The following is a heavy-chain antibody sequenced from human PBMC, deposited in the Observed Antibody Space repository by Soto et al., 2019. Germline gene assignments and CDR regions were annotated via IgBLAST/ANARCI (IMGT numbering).Heavy chain of an antibody. CDR1: GGSISSSSYY. Sequence: SETLSLTCTVSGGSISSSSYYWGWIRQPPGKGLEWIGSIYYSGSTYYNPSLKSRVTISVDTSKNQFSLKLSSVTAADTAVYYCARSGRGNWGRRKDAFDIWGQGTMVTVSS. CDR2: IYYSGST. CDR3: ARSGRGNWGRRKDAFDI. D-gene: IGHD7-27*01. J-gene: IGHJ3*02. V-gene: IGHV4-39*07.